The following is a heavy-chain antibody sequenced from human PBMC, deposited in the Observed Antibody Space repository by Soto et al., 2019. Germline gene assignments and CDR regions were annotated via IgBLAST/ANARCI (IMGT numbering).Heavy chain of an antibody. CDR2: IHYSGATP. D-gene: IGHD3-10*02. Sequence: ASVKVSCKASGYTFTNYYMHWVRQAPGQGLEWMGVIHYSGATPTYAQKFQGRVTMARDTSTSTVYVELSSLTSEDTARYFCAGAVSDFDVRRYRTSYFDQWGHGILVTVSS. CDR1: GYTFTNYY. CDR3: AGAVSDFDVRRYRTSYFDQ. V-gene: IGHV1-46*01. J-gene: IGHJ4*01.